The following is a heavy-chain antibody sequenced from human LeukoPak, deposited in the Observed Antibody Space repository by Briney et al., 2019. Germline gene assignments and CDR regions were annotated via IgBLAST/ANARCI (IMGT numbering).Heavy chain of an antibody. J-gene: IGHJ4*02. CDR1: GFTVSSNS. Sequence: GGSLRLSCAASGFTVSSNSMSWVRQAPGKGLEWVSVIYSGGSTFYSDSVKGRFTISRDNSKNTLYLQMNSLRAEDTAVYYCARKHYYDSSGFFPPMDYWGQGTLVTVSS. D-gene: IGHD3-22*01. CDR2: IYSGGST. CDR3: ARKHYYDSSGFFPPMDY. V-gene: IGHV3-66*01.